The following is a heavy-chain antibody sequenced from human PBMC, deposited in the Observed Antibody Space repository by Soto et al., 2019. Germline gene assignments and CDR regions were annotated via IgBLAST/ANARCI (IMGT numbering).Heavy chain of an antibody. V-gene: IGHV3-21*01. CDR2: ISSSSSYI. D-gene: IGHD2-8*01. J-gene: IGHJ4*02. Sequence: GWSLRLSCAASGFTFSSYSMNWVRQAPGKGLEWVSSISSSSSYIYYADSVKGRFTISRDNAKNSLYLQMNSLRDEDTAVYYCERRPACTNGVCSLKVFDYSGQGTLVTVSA. CDR3: ERRPACTNGVCSLKVFDY. CDR1: GFTFSSYS.